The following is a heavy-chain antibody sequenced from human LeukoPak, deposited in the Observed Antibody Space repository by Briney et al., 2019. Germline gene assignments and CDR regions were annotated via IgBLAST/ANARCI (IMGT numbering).Heavy chain of an antibody. CDR2: IRYDGSNK. CDR1: GFTFSSYG. J-gene: IGHJ4*02. V-gene: IGHV3-30*02. Sequence: GGSLRLSCAASGFTFSSYGMHWVRQAPGKGLEWVAFIRYDGSNKYYADSVKGRFTISRDNSKNTLYLQMNSLRAEDTAVYYCARAVGYSGYDSDYWGQGTLVTVSS. D-gene: IGHD5-12*01. CDR3: ARAVGYSGYDSDY.